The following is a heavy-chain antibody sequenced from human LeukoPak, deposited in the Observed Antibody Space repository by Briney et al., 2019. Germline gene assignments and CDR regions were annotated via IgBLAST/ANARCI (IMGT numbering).Heavy chain of an antibody. D-gene: IGHD1-26*01. CDR2: ISSSGTTI. CDR3: ARDGGIVGTTNPKNFDY. V-gene: IGHV3-48*03. J-gene: IGHJ4*02. CDR1: GFTFSRYE. Sequence: GGSVTHFRAASGFTFSRYEVNWVRQAPGKGLEWVSYISSSGTTIYYADSVKGRFTISRDNAKNSLCLHMNSLRAEDTAVHYCARDGGIVGTTNPKNFDYWGQGALVTVSS.